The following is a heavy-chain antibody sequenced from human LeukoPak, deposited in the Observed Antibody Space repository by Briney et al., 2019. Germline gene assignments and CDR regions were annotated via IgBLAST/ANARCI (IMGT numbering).Heavy chain of an antibody. CDR3: ARGPFRGYSTRFDP. J-gene: IGHJ5*02. D-gene: IGHD5-12*01. CDR2: IIPIFGTA. CDR1: GGTFSSYA. V-gene: IGHV1-69*05. Sequence: PGASVKVSCKASGGTFSSYAISWVRQAPGQGLEWMGGIIPIFGTANYAQKFQGRVTITTDESTSTAYMELSSLRSEDTAVYYCARGPFRGYSTRFDPWGQGTLVTVSS.